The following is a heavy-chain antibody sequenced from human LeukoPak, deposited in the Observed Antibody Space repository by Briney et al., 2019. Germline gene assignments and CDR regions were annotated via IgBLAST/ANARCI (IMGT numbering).Heavy chain of an antibody. D-gene: IGHD4-17*01. CDR2: ISYDGSNK. CDR3: AKDSATVTTHDAFDI. CDR1: GFTFSSYE. V-gene: IGHV3-30*04. J-gene: IGHJ3*02. Sequence: GGSLRLSCAASGFTFSSYEMNWVRQAPGKGLEWVAVISYDGSNKYYADSVKGRFTISRDNSKNTLYLQMNSLRAEDTAVYYCAKDSATVTTHDAFDIWGQGTMVTVSS.